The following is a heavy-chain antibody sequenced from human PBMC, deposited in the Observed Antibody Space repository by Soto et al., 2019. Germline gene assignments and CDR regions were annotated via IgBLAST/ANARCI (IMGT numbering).Heavy chain of an antibody. CDR2: IYWDDDK. V-gene: IGHV2-5*02. Sequence: QITLKESGPTLVKPTQTLTLTCTFSGFSLSTSGVGVGWIRQPPGKALEWLALIYWDDDKRYSPSLKSRLTINKDTSKHQVVLTMTNMDPVDTATYYCAHTRQWLVLFEYWGQGTLVTVSS. D-gene: IGHD6-19*01. CDR1: GFSLSTSGVG. J-gene: IGHJ4*02. CDR3: AHTRQWLVLFEY.